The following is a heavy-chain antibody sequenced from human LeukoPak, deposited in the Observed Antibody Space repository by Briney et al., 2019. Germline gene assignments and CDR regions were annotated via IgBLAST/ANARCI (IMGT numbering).Heavy chain of an antibody. D-gene: IGHD5-24*01. V-gene: IGHV3-21*01. CDR2: ISSSSSYI. J-gene: IGHJ1*01. CDR1: GFTFSSYS. CDR3: ARDRGGGYKVYFQH. Sequence: GGSLRLSCAASGFTFSSYSMNWVRQAPGKGLEWVSSISSSSSYIYYADSVKGRFTISRDNAKNSLYLQMNSLRAEDTAVYYCARDRGGGYKVYFQHWGQGTLVTVSS.